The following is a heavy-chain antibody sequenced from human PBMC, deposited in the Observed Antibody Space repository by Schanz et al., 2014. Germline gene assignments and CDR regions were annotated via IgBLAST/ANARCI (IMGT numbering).Heavy chain of an antibody. V-gene: IGHV1-18*01. Sequence: QVQLVQSGVAVKRPGASVRVSCKASGYSFTDYAIHWVRQAPGQGLEWMGWISAYNGHTTYAQKFQGRVTMTTDTSTSTTYMELRNVRYDDAAVYYCARGLGDERWLDLNEAFDIWGQGTMVTVSS. J-gene: IGHJ3*02. CDR2: ISAYNGHT. CDR1: GYSFTDYA. CDR3: ARGLGDERWLDLNEAFDI. D-gene: IGHD6-19*01.